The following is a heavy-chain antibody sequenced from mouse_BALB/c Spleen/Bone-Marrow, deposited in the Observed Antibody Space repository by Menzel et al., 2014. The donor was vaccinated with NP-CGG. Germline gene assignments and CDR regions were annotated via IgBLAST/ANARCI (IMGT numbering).Heavy chain of an antibody. J-gene: IGHJ3*01. CDR1: GFDFSRYW. Sequence: DVQLVESGGGLVQPGGSLKLSCAASGFDFSRYWMSWVRQAPGKGLEWIGEINPDSSTINYTPSLKDKFIISRDNAKNTLYLQMSKERSEDTALYYCASLHYYGFFAYWGQGTLVTVSA. V-gene: IGHV4-1*02. CDR2: INPDSSTI. CDR3: ASLHYYGFFAY. D-gene: IGHD1-2*01.